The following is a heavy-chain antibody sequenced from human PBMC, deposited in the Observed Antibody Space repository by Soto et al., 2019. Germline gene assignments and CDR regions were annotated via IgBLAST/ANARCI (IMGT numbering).Heavy chain of an antibody. CDR2: IVVGSGNT. J-gene: IGHJ4*02. CDR3: AAVFYYYDSSGYIPPPYFDY. Sequence: SVKVSCKASGFTFTSSAVQRVRQARGQRLEWIGWIVVGSGNTNYAQKFQERVTITRDMSTSTAYMELSSLRSEDTAVYYCAAVFYYYDSSGYIPPPYFDYWGQGTLVTVPS. V-gene: IGHV1-58*01. D-gene: IGHD3-22*01. CDR1: GFTFTSSA.